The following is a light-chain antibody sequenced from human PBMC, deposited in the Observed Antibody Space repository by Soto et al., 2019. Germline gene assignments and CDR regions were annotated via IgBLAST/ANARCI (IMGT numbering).Light chain of an antibody. Sequence: QSALTQPRSVSGSPGQSVTISCTGTSSDVGGYNYVSWYQQHPDKAPKLMIYDVTKRPSGVPDRFSGSKSGDTASLTISELQADDEADYYCCSYAGSYSWVFGGGTKLTVL. V-gene: IGLV2-11*01. CDR1: SSDVGGYNY. J-gene: IGLJ3*02. CDR3: CSYAGSYSWV. CDR2: DVT.